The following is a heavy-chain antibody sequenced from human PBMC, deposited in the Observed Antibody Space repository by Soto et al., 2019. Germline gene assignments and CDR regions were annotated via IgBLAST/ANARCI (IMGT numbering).Heavy chain of an antibody. Sequence: QITLKESGPTLVNPTQTLTLTCTFSGLSLITSGVAVGWIRQPPGKTLERLALIYWDDNPRYIPSLKNRLTVSKDTSTNPGVLTMSNVDPVDTRPYYSARSDPRDDFWGGSPFHWGQGSQVTVSS. D-gene: IGHD3-3*01. CDR1: GLSLITSGVA. V-gene: IGHV2-5*02. J-gene: IGHJ4*02. CDR2: IYWDDNP. CDR3: ARSDPRDDFWGGSPFH.